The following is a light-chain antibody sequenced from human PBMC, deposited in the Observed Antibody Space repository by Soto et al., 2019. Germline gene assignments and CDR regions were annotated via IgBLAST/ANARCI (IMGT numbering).Light chain of an antibody. V-gene: IGKV2D-29*01. CDR3: MHSIQVPRRT. CDR1: QTLLHRDGKTS. Sequence: DILMTQTPLSLSVTPGQPASISCKSSQTLLHRDGKTSSCWYLQKPGQPPQLLIYEVSNRFSGVADRFSCSGSGTDFTLKISRVEAEDVGVYVCMHSIQVPRRTFGQGTKLEIK. CDR2: EVS. J-gene: IGKJ2*01.